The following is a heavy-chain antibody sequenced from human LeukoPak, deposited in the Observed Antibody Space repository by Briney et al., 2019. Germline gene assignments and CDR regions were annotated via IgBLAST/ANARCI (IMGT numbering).Heavy chain of an antibody. CDR1: GFTFSSYA. V-gene: IGHV3-23*01. Sequence: GGSLRLSCAASGFTFSSYAMSWVRQAPGKGLEWVSAISGSGGSTYYADSVKGRFTISRDSAKTSLFLQMNSLRDEDTAVYYCARAYSSSSGRDAFDSWGLGTLVTVSS. J-gene: IGHJ3*02. D-gene: IGHD6-6*01. CDR2: ISGSGGST. CDR3: ARAYSSSSGRDAFDS.